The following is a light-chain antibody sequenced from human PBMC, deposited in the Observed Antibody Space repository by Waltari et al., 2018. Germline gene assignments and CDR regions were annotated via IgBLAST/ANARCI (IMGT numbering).Light chain of an antibody. J-gene: IGLJ2*01. Sequence: QSALTQPASVSGSPGQSITISCTGSSTDICGYDYVSWYRQDPGKAPKLIIPNVNKRPSGVSDRFSGSKSGNTASLTISGLQAEDEAHYFCNSYTSRSTMIFGGGTTLTV. CDR3: NSYTSRSTMI. V-gene: IGLV2-14*01. CDR2: NVN. CDR1: STDICGYDY.